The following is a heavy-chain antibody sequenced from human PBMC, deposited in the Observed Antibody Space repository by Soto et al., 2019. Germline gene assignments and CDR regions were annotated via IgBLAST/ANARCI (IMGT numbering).Heavy chain of an antibody. Sequence: ATLSLTCAVSGGSFTAYYWSWVRQSPDMRLEWIGEIHHSGSTTYSPSLESRVTISVDTSKRQFSLKLTSVTAADTAVYYCVRGRRGDPWGQGTLVTVSS. V-gene: IGHV4-34*01. CDR2: IHHSGST. CDR1: GGSFTAYY. J-gene: IGHJ5*02. CDR3: VRGRRGDP. D-gene: IGHD3-10*01.